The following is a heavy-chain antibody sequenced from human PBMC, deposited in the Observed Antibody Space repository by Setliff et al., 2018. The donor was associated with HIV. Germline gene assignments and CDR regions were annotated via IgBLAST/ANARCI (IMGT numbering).Heavy chain of an antibody. CDR1: GDSISSSGSY. D-gene: IGHD6-13*01. V-gene: IGHV4-39*07. J-gene: IGHJ6*04. CDR2: VNHNGGT. Sequence: PSETLSLTCTVSGDSISSSGSYWSWIRQSPGTGLEWIGEVNHNGGTNYNPSLKSRVVVSVDRSKKQFSLNLRSVTADDTAVYYCARDRQIAAAGRSNYCYGMDVWGKGTTVTVS. CDR3: ARDRQIAAAGRSNYCYGMDV.